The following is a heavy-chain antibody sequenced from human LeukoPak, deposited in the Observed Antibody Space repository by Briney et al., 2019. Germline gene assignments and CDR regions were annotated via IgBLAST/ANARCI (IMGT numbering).Heavy chain of an antibody. CDR1: GASITSGSYY. CDR3: ARESIGVVGTSLLDY. V-gene: IGHV4-61*02. Sequence: SQTLSLTCTVSGASITSGSYYWTWIRQAAGKGPEWIGRIYTSGKTYYHPSLQSRVTISLDTSKNQISLRLDSVTATDMAVFYCARESIGVVGTSLLDYWGHGTLVTVSS. D-gene: IGHD6-19*01. J-gene: IGHJ4*01. CDR2: IYTSGKT.